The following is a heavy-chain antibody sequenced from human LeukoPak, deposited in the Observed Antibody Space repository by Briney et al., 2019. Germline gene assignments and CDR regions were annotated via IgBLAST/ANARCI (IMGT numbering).Heavy chain of an antibody. J-gene: IGHJ3*02. CDR3: ARGRVVVAAAANDAFDI. V-gene: IGHV1-18*01. CDR1: GYTFTSYG. Sequence: ASVKVSCKASGYTFTSYGISWVRQAPGQGLKWMGWISAYNGNTNYAQKLQGRVTMTTDTSTSTAYMELRSLRSDDTAVYYCARGRVVVAAAANDAFDIWGQGTMVTVSS. CDR2: ISAYNGNT. D-gene: IGHD2-15*01.